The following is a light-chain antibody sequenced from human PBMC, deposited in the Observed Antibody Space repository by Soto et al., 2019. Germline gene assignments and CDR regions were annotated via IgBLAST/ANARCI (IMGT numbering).Light chain of an antibody. CDR2: DVS. V-gene: IGLV2-14*01. J-gene: IGLJ2*01. Sequence: QSVLTQPASVSGSPGQSITISCTGTSSDVGGYNYVSWYQQHPGRAPKLMVYDVSSRPSGVSNRFSGSKSGTTASLTISGLQAEDEAHYYCSSYTTSSPVFGGGTKVTVL. CDR1: SSDVGGYNY. CDR3: SSYTTSSPV.